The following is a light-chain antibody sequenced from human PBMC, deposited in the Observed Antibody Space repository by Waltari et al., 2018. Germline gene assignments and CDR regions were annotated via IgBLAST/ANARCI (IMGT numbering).Light chain of an antibody. V-gene: IGLV3-25*03. J-gene: IGLJ3*02. CDR2: KDS. CDR1: TLPKHY. CDR3: QSADNSGTYVL. Sequence: SYELTQPPSVSVSPGQTARLTCFGDTLPKHYAYWYQQKPGQAPVLVIYKDSERPPGIPERFSGSSSGTTVTLTISGVQEEDGADYYCQSADNSGTYVLSGGGTKLTFL.